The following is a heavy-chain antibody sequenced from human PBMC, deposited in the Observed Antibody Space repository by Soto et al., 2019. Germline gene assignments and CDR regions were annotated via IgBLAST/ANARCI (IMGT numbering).Heavy chain of an antibody. J-gene: IGHJ4*02. CDR2: ITPIFGTA. CDR3: ARGPKVGARNGLSY. CDR1: GGTFSSYA. Sequence: SVKVSCKASGGTFSSYAISWVRQAPGQGLEWMGGITPIFGTANYAQKFQGRVTITADESTSTAYMELSSLRSEDTAVYYCARGPKVGARNGLSYWGQGTLVTVSS. V-gene: IGHV1-69*13. D-gene: IGHD1-26*01.